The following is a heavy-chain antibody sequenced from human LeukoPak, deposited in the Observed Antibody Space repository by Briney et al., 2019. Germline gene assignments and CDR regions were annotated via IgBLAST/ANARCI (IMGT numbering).Heavy chain of an antibody. J-gene: IGHJ4*02. CDR1: GYSISSGYY. V-gene: IGHV4-38-2*01. Sequence: SETLSLTCGVSGYSISSGYYWGWIRQPPGKGPEWIGTMYHSGSTYYNPSLKSRVTISVDTSKNQLSLKLSSVTAADTAVYYCARVHPHSGSYPRGPFDYWGQGTLVTVSS. D-gene: IGHD1-26*01. CDR3: ARVHPHSGSYPRGPFDY. CDR2: MYHSGST.